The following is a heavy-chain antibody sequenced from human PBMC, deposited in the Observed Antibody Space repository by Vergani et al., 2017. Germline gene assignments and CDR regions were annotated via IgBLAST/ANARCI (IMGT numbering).Heavy chain of an antibody. CDR2: ISYDGSNK. Sequence: QVQLVESGGGVVQPGRSLRLSCAASGFTFSSYGMHWVRQAPGKGLEWVAVISYDGSNKYYADSVKGRFTISRDNSKNTLHLQMNSLRAEDTAVYYCAKCANDYGDYDIWGQGTLVTVSS. J-gene: IGHJ1*01. V-gene: IGHV3-30*18. CDR1: GFTFSSYG. D-gene: IGHD4-17*01. CDR3: AKCANDYGDYDI.